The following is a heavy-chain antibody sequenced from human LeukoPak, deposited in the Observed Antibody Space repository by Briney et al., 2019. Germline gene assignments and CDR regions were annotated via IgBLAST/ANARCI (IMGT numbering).Heavy chain of an antibody. V-gene: IGHV3-7*05. CDR2: IKQDGTET. Sequence: PGGSLRLSCAASGFIFSSYWMTWVRQAPGKGLEWVANIKQDGTETYYVVSLKGRFTISRDNAKNSLHLQLNSLRAEDTAVYYCARAPTVTTRVFASWGQGTLVTVSS. CDR1: GFIFSSYW. D-gene: IGHD4-17*01. CDR3: ARAPTVTTRVFAS. J-gene: IGHJ5*01.